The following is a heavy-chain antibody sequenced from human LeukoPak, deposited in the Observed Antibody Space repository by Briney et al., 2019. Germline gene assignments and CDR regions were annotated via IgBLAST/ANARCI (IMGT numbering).Heavy chain of an antibody. Sequence: PSETLSLTCTVSGYSISSGYYWGWIRHPPGKGLEWIGSIYHSGSTHYTPSLKSRVTISVATSKNQFSLKLSSVTAADTAVYYCARDSRAYCGGDCYSSGWLDAWGQGTLVTVSS. CDR1: GYSISSGYY. J-gene: IGHJ5*02. CDR3: ARDSRAYCGGDCYSSGWLDA. D-gene: IGHD2-21*01. V-gene: IGHV4-38-2*02. CDR2: IYHSGST.